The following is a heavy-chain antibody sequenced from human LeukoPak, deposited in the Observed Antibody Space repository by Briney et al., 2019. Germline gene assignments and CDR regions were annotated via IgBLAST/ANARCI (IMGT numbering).Heavy chain of an antibody. CDR2: ITPILGIA. V-gene: IGHV1-69*02. CDR1: GGTFSSYT. D-gene: IGHD1-1*01. J-gene: IGHJ5*02. CDR3: ARSGYLDNWFDP. Sequence: ASVKVSCKASGGTFSSYTISWVRQAPGQGLEWMGRITPILGIANYAQKFQGRVTITADKSTSTAYMELSSLRSEDTAVYYCARSGYLDNWFDPWGQGTLVTVSS.